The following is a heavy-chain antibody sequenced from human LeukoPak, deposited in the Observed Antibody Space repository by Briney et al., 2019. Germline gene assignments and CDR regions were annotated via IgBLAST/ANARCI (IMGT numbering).Heavy chain of an antibody. V-gene: IGHV3-53*01. J-gene: IGHJ4*02. D-gene: IGHD1-1*01. CDR3: ARETPLGRDFDY. Sequence: GGSLRLSCAASGFTFSGNYMSWVRQAPGKGLEWVSVIYSGGNTSYADSVKGRFTISRDNSKNTLYLQMNSLRAEDTAVYYCARETPLGRDFDYWGQGTLVTVSS. CDR2: IYSGGNT. CDR1: GFTFSGNY.